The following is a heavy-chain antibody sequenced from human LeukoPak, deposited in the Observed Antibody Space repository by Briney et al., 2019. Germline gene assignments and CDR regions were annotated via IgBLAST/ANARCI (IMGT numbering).Heavy chain of an antibody. CDR1: GGTFSSYV. CDR2: IIPIFGTA. CDR3: ARDRDVLRFLEWSSDY. J-gene: IGHJ4*02. D-gene: IGHD3-3*01. Sequence: SVKVSCKASGGTFSSYVISWVRQAPGQGLEWMGRIIPIFGTANYAQKFQGRVTITTDESTSTAYMELSSLRSEDTAVYYCARDRDVLRFLEWSSDYWGQGTLVTVSS. V-gene: IGHV1-69*05.